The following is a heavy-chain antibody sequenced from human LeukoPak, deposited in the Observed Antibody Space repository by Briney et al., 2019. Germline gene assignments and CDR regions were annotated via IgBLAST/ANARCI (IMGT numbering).Heavy chain of an antibody. V-gene: IGHV5-10-1*01. CDR2: IDPSDSYT. CDR3: ARQGLDDSSGWEVPDNWYFDL. CDR1: GYSFTSYW. J-gene: IGHJ2*01. Sequence: GESLKISCKGSGYSFTSYWISWVRQMPGKGLEWMGRIDPSDSYTNYSPSFQGHVTISADKSISTAYLQWSSLKASDAAMYYCARQGLDDSSGWEVPDNWYFDLWGRGTLVTVSS. D-gene: IGHD3-22*01.